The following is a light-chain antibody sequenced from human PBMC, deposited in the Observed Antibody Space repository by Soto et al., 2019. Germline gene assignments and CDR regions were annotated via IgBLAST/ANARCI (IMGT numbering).Light chain of an antibody. J-gene: IGKJ1*01. Sequence: HSAGTLSLSPRERATLSCRASQSVSYYLAWYQQKPGQAPRLLIYDASSRATGVPDRFSGSGSGTDFTLTISGLEPEDFAVYYCQQYGSTPRTFGQGTKADI. CDR3: QQYGSTPRT. V-gene: IGKV3-20*01. CDR2: DAS. CDR1: QSVSYY.